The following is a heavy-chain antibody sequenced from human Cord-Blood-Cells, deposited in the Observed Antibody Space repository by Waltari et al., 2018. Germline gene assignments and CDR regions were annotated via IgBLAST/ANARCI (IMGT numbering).Heavy chain of an antibody. CDR3: ARNHDYDFWSGYYDY. Sequence: QVQLVQSGAEVKKPGASVKVSCKASGYTFTSYGISWVRQAPEQGLEGMGWSSADNGNTNYAQKLQGRVTMTTDTSTSTAYMELRSLRSDDTAVYYCARNHDYDFWSGYYDYWGQGTLVTVSS. J-gene: IGHJ4*02. CDR2: SSADNGNT. CDR1: GYTFTSYG. D-gene: IGHD3-3*01. V-gene: IGHV1-18*04.